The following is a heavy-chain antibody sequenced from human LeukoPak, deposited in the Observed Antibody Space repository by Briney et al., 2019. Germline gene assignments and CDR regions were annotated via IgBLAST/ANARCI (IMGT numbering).Heavy chain of an antibody. CDR1: GFTFKDYA. D-gene: IGHD1-14*01. CDR2: IASAGRTT. J-gene: IGHJ1*01. V-gene: IGHV3-30*04. Sequence: GGSLRLSCSASGFTFKDYAMHWVRQAPGMGLEWVAVIASAGRTTYYADSVSGRFTISRDNSNNALSLQMNSLSADDTAVYYCARAAEASCIGTSCHRYFLHWGQGTLVIASS. CDR3: ARAAEASCIGTSCHRYFLH.